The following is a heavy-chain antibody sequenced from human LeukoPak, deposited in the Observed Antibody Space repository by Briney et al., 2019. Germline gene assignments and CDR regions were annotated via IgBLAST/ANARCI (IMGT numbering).Heavy chain of an antibody. J-gene: IGHJ6*02. CDR2: IYPGDSDT. CDR3: ATRAPTYDFWSGYYMGV. Sequence: GESLKISRKGSGYSFTSYWIGWVRQMPGKGLEWMGIIYPGDSDTRYSPSFQGQVTISADKSISTAYLQWSSLKASDTAMYYCATRAPTYDFWSGYYMGVWGQGTTVTVSS. V-gene: IGHV5-51*01. D-gene: IGHD3-3*01. CDR1: GYSFTSYW.